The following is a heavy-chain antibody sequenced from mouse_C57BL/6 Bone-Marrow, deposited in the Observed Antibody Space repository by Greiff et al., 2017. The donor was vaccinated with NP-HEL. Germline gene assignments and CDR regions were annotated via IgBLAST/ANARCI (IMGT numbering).Heavy chain of an antibody. V-gene: IGHV1-81*01. CDR1: GYTFTSYG. J-gene: IGHJ4*01. CDR3: ANEYLLRYYYAMDY. CDR2: IYPSSGNT. D-gene: IGHD5-2*01. Sequence: QVQLQQSGAELARPGASVKLSCKASGYTFTSYGISWVKQRTGQGLEWIGEIYPSSGNTYYNEKFKGKATLTADKSSSTAYMELSSLTSEDSAVYFCANEYLLRYYYAMDYWGQGTAVTVSA.